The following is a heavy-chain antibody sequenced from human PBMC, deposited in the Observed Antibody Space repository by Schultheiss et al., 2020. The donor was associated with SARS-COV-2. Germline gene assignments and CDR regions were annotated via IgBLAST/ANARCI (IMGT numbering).Heavy chain of an antibody. Sequence: GGSLRLSCAASGFTFSSNAINWVRQAPGKGLEWVSGISGGGDSTYYADSVKGRFTISRDNAKNSLYLQMNSLRDEDTAVYYCARINDYSNYPPSIYYYYYYMDVWGKGTTVTVSS. V-gene: IGHV3-23*01. CDR2: ISGGGDST. CDR3: ARINDYSNYPPSIYYYYYYMDV. CDR1: GFTFSSNA. J-gene: IGHJ6*03. D-gene: IGHD4-11*01.